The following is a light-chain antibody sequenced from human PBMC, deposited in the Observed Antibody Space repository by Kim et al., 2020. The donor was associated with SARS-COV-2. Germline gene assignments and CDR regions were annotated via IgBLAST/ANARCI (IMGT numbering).Light chain of an antibody. V-gene: IGKV1-12*01. J-gene: IGKJ2*01. CDR3: QQANSFPRT. CDR1: QGISYW. Sequence: DIQMTQSPSSVSASVGDRITITCRASQGISYWLAWYQQKPGKAPKLLIYPASTLQSGVPSRFSGSGSGTDFTLTINSLQPEDSATYYCQQANSFPRTFGQGTKLEI. CDR2: PAS.